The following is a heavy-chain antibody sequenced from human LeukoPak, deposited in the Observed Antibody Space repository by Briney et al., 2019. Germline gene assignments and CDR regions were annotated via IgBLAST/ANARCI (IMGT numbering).Heavy chain of an antibody. CDR3: ARLVDDSSGYLNPWFDP. CDR1: GGSISSYY. V-gene: IGHV4-59*08. Sequence: SETLSLTCTVSGGSISSYYWSWIRQPPGKGLEWNGYIYYSGSTNYNPSLKSRVTISVDTSKNQFSLKLSSVTAADTAVYYCARLVDDSSGYLNPWFDPWGQGTLVTVSS. D-gene: IGHD3-22*01. CDR2: IYYSGST. J-gene: IGHJ5*02.